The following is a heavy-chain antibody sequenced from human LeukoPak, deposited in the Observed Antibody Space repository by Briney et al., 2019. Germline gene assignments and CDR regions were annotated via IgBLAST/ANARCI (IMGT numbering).Heavy chain of an antibody. CDR1: GFTLSNFP. J-gene: IGHJ4*02. Sequence: PGGPLSPSCSASGFTLSNFPMQWRRPPREGGLEYVSGINPNGDSTYDEDSVNGRFTTSRVNTKTTLYLQMSSLRLEDAAVYYCVKALSYYQGSGYVFDYWGQGTLVTVSS. V-gene: IGHV3-64D*06. CDR2: INPNGDST. D-gene: IGHD3-22*01. CDR3: VKALSYYQGSGYVFDY.